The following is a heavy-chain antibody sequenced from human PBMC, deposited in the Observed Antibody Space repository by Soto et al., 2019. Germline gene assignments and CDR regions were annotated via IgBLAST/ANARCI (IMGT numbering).Heavy chain of an antibody. CDR1: GGSISSHY. V-gene: IGHV4-59*11. Sequence: LSLTCTVSGGSISSHYWSWVRQAPGKGLEWIGHIYYRGSTSYNPSLRSRSTISVDTSNNQFSLKLNSVTTADTAVYYCARDGREASGMDVWGQGTKVTVSS. CDR3: ARDGREASGMDV. D-gene: IGHD1-26*01. CDR2: IYYRGST. J-gene: IGHJ6*02.